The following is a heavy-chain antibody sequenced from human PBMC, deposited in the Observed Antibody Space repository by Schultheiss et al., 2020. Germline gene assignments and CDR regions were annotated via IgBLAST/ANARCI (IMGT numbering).Heavy chain of an antibody. CDR3: ARGGPGRPSSYFDY. CDR2: INHSGST. J-gene: IGHJ4*02. D-gene: IGHD2-2*01. V-gene: IGHV4-34*01. Sequence: SETLSLTCAVYGGSFSGYYWSWIRQPPGKGLAWIGEINHSGSTNYNPSLKSRVTISVDTSKNQFSLKLSSVTAADTAVYYCARGGPGRPSSYFDYWGQGTLVTVSS. CDR1: GGSFSGYY.